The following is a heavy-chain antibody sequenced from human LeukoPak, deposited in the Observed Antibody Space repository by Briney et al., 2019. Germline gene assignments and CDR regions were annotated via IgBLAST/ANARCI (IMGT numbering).Heavy chain of an antibody. Sequence: GGSLRLSCAASGFTFSSYEMNWVRQAPGKRLEWVSYISSSGSTIYYADSVKGRFTISRDNAKNSLYLQMNSLRAEDTAVYYCARDIGSSSWGVYDPWGQGTLVTVSS. CDR1: GFTFSSYE. V-gene: IGHV3-48*03. D-gene: IGHD6-13*01. CDR3: ARDIGSSSWGVYDP. CDR2: ISSSGSTI. J-gene: IGHJ5*02.